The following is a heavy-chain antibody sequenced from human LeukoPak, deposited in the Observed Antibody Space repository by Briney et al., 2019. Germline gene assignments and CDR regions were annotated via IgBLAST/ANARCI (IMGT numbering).Heavy chain of an antibody. Sequence: PSETLSLTRTVSGGSISSSSYYWGWIRQPPGKGLEWIGSIYYSGSTYYNPSLKSRVTISVDTSKNQFSLKLSSVTAADTAVYYCARTLTGSAYYFDYWGQGTLVTVSS. J-gene: IGHJ4*02. V-gene: IGHV4-39*01. CDR1: GGSISSSSYY. CDR3: ARTLTGSAYYFDY. CDR2: IYYSGST. D-gene: IGHD1-20*01.